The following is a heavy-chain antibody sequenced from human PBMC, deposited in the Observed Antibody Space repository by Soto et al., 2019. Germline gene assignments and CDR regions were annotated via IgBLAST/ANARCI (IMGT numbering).Heavy chain of an antibody. V-gene: IGHV3-30*18. J-gene: IGHJ6*02. D-gene: IGHD3-10*01. CDR3: AKNYYGSGAYYYYGMDV. CDR1: EFTFTSYG. CDR2: ISYDGSNK. Sequence: GGSLTLYCAAGEFTFTSYGMHWVRQAPGKGLEWVAVISYDGSNKYYADSVKGRFTISRDNSKNTLYLQMNSLRAEDTAVYYCAKNYYGSGAYYYYGMDVWGQGTTVTVSS.